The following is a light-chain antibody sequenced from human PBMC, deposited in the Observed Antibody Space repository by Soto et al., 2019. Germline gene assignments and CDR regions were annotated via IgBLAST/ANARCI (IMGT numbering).Light chain of an antibody. V-gene: IGLV2-8*01. CDR2: EVT. Sequence: QSALTQPPSASGSPGQSVTISCTGTSSDVGGYNYVSWYQQHPGKAPKVMIHEVTKRPSGVPDRFSGSKSGNTASLTVSGLQAEDEADYYCSSYAGSNIWVFGGGTKLTVL. J-gene: IGLJ3*02. CDR1: SSDVGGYNY. CDR3: SSYAGSNIWV.